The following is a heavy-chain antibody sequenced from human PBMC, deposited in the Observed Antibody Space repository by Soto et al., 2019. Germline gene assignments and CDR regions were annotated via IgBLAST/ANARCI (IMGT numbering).Heavy chain of an antibody. CDR3: GKYECSESSCQRWFDP. D-gene: IGHD3-22*01. CDR2: ISRGGETI. J-gene: IGHJ5*02. CDR1: GLTLNNYA. V-gene: IGHV3-23*01. Sequence: EVQLLESGGDVIHPGGSLRLSCAASGLTLNNYAVTWVRQAPGKGLEWVSAISRGGETIYYADSVKGRFTISRDNSKNRVLLQMNSLRAGDTAVYYCGKYECSESSCQRWFDPWGQVTLVTVSS.